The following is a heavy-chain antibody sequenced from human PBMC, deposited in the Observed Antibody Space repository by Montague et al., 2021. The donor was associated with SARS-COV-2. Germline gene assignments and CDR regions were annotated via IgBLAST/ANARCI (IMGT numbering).Heavy chain of an antibody. D-gene: IGHD5-24*01. CDR2: IYYSGST. J-gene: IGHJ3*02. CDR1: GGSISSYY. CDR3: ARQERSWLQLTPGAFDI. V-gene: IGHV4-59*08. Sequence: SETLSLTCTVSGGSISSYYWSWIRQPPGKGLEWIGYIYYSGSTNYNPSLKSRVTISVDTSKNQFSLKLSSVTAADTAVYYCARQERSWLQLTPGAFDIWGQGTMVTVSS.